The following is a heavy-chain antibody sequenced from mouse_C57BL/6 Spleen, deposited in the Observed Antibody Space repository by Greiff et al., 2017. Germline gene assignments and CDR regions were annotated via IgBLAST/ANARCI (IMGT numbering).Heavy chain of an antibody. CDR1: GYTFTSYW. V-gene: IGHV1-64*01. CDR3: AREGIYYDYVYAMDY. CDR2: IHPNSGST. D-gene: IGHD2-4*01. J-gene: IGHJ4*01. Sequence: VQLQQPGAELVKPGASVKLSCKASGYTFTSYWMHWVKQRPGQGLEWIGMIHPNSGSTNYNEKFKSKATLTVDKSSSTAYMQLSSLTSEDSAVYYCAREGIYYDYVYAMDYWGQGTSVTVSS.